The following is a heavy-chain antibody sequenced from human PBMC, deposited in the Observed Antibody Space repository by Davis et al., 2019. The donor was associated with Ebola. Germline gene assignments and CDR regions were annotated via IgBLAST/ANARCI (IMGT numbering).Heavy chain of an antibody. CDR1: GYTFTSYY. D-gene: IGHD2-2*02. J-gene: IGHJ4*02. Sequence: ASVKVSCKASGYTFTSYYMHWVRQAPGQGLEWMGIINPSGGSTSYAQKFQGRVTMTRDTSTGTVYMELSSLRSEDTAVYYCASSLAIHYGADYWGQGTLVTVSS. V-gene: IGHV1-46*01. CDR2: INPSGGST. CDR3: ASSLAIHYGADY.